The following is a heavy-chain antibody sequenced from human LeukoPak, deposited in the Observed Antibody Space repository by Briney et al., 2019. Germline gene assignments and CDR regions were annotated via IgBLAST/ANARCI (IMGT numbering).Heavy chain of an antibody. CDR3: ARVSQPLNWFDP. CDR1: GGSISSSSSY. Sequence: SETLSLTCAVSGGSISSSSSYWGWIRQPPGKGLEWIGSIYYSGSSFDNPALKSRVTISVDTSKNQFSLKLSSVTAADTAVYYCARVSQPLNWFDPWGQGTLVTVSS. CDR2: IYYSGSS. V-gene: IGHV4-39*07. J-gene: IGHJ5*02.